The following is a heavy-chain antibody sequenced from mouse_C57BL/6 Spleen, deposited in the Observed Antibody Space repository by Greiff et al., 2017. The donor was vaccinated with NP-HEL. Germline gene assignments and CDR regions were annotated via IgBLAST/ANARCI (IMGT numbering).Heavy chain of an antibody. CDR1: GFTFSDAW. J-gene: IGHJ4*01. Sequence: EVQLVESGGGLVQPGGSMKLSCAASGFTFSDAWMDWVRQSPEKGLEWVAEIRNKANNHATYYAESVKGRFTISRDDSKSSVYLQMNSLRAEDTGIYYCTYYSNYEGFFYAMDYWGQGTSVTVSS. V-gene: IGHV6-6*01. CDR3: TYYSNYEGFFYAMDY. D-gene: IGHD2-5*01. CDR2: IRNKANNHAT.